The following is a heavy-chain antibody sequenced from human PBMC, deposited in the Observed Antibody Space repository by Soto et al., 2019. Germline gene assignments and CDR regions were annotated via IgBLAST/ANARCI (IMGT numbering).Heavy chain of an antibody. J-gene: IGHJ3*02. CDR2: ISAYNGNT. Sequence: GASVKASCKASGYTFTSYGISSLRQAPGQGLEWMGWISAYNGNTNYAQKLQGRVTMTTDTSTSTAYMELRSLRSDDTAVYYCARDQGQKLPGRGAFDIWGQGTMVNVSS. CDR1: GYTFTSYG. D-gene: IGHD6-13*01. CDR3: ARDQGQKLPGRGAFDI. V-gene: IGHV1-18*01.